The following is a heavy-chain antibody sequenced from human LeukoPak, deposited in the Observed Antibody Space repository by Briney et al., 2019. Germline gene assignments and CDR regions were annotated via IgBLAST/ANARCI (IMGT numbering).Heavy chain of an antibody. V-gene: IGHV1-69*04. Sequence: GASVKVSCKASGYTFTSYAISWVRQAPGQGLEWMGRIIPILGIANYAQKFQGRVTITADKSTSTAYMELSSLRSEDTAVYYCARGDYPRTQYYGMDVWGQGTTVTVSS. CDR1: GYTFTSYA. CDR2: IIPILGIA. J-gene: IGHJ6*02. CDR3: ARGDYPRTQYYGMDV. D-gene: IGHD4/OR15-4a*01.